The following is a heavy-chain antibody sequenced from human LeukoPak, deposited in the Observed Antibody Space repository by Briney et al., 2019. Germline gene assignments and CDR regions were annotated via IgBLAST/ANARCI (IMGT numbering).Heavy chain of an antibody. CDR2: IYTSGST. V-gene: IGHV4-4*07. J-gene: IGHJ4*02. CDR3: ARVSLKAADTNFDY. CDR1: GGSISSYY. D-gene: IGHD5-18*01. Sequence: SETLSLTCTVSGGSISSYYGSWVRQPAGKGLEWIGRIYTSGSTNYNPSLKSRVTMSVDTSKNQFSLKLSSVTAADPAVYYCARVSLKAADTNFDYRGQGTLVTVSS.